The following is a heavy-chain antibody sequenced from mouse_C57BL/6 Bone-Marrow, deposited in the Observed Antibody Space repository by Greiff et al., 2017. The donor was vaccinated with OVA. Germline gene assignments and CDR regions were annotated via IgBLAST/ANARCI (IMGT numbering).Heavy chain of an antibody. V-gene: IGHV3-6*01. Sequence: EVKLMESGPGLVKPSQSLSLTCSVTGYSITSGYYWNWIRQFPGNKLEWMGYISYDGSNNYNPSLKNRISITRDTSTNQFFLKLNTVTTENTATYSCARIYYYPSRVYAMDYWGQGTSVTVSS. D-gene: IGHD1-1*01. CDR1: GYSITSGYY. CDR3: ARIYYYPSRVYAMDY. CDR2: ISYDGSN. J-gene: IGHJ4*01.